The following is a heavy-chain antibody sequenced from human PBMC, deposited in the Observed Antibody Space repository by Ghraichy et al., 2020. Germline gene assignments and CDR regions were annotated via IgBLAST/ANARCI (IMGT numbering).Heavy chain of an antibody. Sequence: GESLNIPCSASGFTFSRYTMHWVRQAPGKGLEYVSGISSDGGGTNYADSVKGRFTISRDNSKNTLYLQMSSLRVEDTAVDYCLKDFWHQLTAPVSFHYYYYGMDVWGQGTTVTVSS. D-gene: IGHD3-3*01. J-gene: IGHJ6*02. CDR2: ISSDGGGT. CDR3: LKDFWHQLTAPVSFHYYYYGMDV. CDR1: GFTFSRYT. V-gene: IGHV3-64D*09.